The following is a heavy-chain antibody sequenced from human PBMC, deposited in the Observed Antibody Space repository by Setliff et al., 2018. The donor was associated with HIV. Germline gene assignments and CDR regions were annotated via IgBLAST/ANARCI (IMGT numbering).Heavy chain of an antibody. D-gene: IGHD6-19*01. CDR2: IDYSGST. Sequence: PSETLSLTCTVSGGSISSHYWTWIRQPPGRGLEWIGYIDYSGSTNQNPSLKSRVTMSVDTSKNQFSLRLSSVTAADTATYYCASHIAVGPLGYFDYWGQGTPVTVSS. CDR3: ASHIAVGPLGYFDY. V-gene: IGHV4-59*11. CDR1: GGSISSHY. J-gene: IGHJ4*02.